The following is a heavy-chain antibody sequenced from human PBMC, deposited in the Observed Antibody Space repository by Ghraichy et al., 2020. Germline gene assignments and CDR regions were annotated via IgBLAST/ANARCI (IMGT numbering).Heavy chain of an antibody. V-gene: IGHV3-21*01. CDR3: ARDGGYDFWSGYYGPRYYYYYYMDV. D-gene: IGHD3-3*01. CDR2: ISSSSSYI. J-gene: IGHJ6*03. Sequence: GGSLRLSCAASGFTFSSYSMNWVRQAPGKGLEWVSSISSSSSYIYYADSVKGRFTISRDNAKNSLYLQMNSLRAEDTAVYYCARDGGYDFWSGYYGPRYYYYYYMDVWGKGTTVTVSS. CDR1: GFTFSSYS.